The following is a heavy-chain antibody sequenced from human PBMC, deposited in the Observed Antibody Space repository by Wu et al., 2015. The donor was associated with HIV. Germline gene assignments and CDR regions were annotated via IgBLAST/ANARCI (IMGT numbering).Heavy chain of an antibody. J-gene: IGHJ3*02. CDR1: GGTFNNYA. V-gene: IGHV1-69*13. CDR3: ATSRSRDAYNPRAFDI. Sequence: QVQLVQSGAEVKKPGSSVKVSCRASGGTFNNYAFSWVRQAPGQGPEWMGLIRAVFGTSIYAQKFQGRVTITADESTSTAYMELDSLTSDDTAIYYCATSRSRDAYNPRAFDIWGQGTMVTVSS. D-gene: IGHD5-24*01. CDR2: IRAVFGTS.